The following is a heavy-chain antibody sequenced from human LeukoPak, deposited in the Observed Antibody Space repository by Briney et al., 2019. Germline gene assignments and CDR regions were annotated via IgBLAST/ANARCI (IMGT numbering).Heavy chain of an antibody. CDR2: IYYSGST. CDR3: ASGVRGVIYDY. Sequence: SETLSLTCTVSGGSISSSSYYCSWIRQPPGKGLEWIGYIYYSGSTNYNPSLKSRVTISVDTSKNQFSLKLSSVTAADTAVYYCASGVRGVIYDYWGQGTLVTVSS. V-gene: IGHV4-61*01. J-gene: IGHJ4*02. D-gene: IGHD3-10*01. CDR1: GGSISSSSYY.